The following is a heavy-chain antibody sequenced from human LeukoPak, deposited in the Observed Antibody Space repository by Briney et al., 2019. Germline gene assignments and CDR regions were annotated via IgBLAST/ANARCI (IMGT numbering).Heavy chain of an antibody. CDR3: ARDLDDYVWGSYCTLFY. D-gene: IGHD3-16*01. J-gene: IGHJ4*02. Sequence: ASVKVSCKASGYTFTSYYMHWVRQAPGQGLEWMGRIIPIFGTANYAQKFQGRVTITTDESTSTAYMELSSLRSEDTAVYYCARDLDDYVWGSYCTLFYWGQGTLVTVSS. CDR2: IIPIFGTA. V-gene: IGHV1-69*05. CDR1: GYTFTSYY.